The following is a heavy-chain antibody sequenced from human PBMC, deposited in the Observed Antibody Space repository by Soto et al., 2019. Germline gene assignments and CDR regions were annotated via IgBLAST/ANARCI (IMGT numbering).Heavy chain of an antibody. CDR2: FSGSGGST. V-gene: IGHV3-23*01. Sequence: EVQLLESGGGLVQPGGSLGSSGEALGFTFRSNAMSWVAQAPGKGLGWVSAFSGSGGSTYYADSVKGRFTISRDNSKNTLYLQMNSLRAEDTAVYYCAKDLSSSGWEGWGQGTLVTVSS. CDR3: AKDLSSSGWEG. D-gene: IGHD6-19*01. CDR1: GFTFRSNA. J-gene: IGHJ4*02.